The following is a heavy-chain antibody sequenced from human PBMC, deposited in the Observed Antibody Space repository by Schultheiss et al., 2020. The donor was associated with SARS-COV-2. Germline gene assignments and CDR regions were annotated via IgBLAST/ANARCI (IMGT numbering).Heavy chain of an antibody. CDR2: INPSGGST. J-gene: IGHJ6*04. D-gene: IGHD2-2*01. V-gene: IGHV1-46*01. Sequence: ASVKVSCMTSGYTFTGYGISWVRQAPGQGLEWMGIINPSGGSTSYAQKFQGRVTMTRDTSTSTVYMELSSLRSEDTAVYYCAKDRRYCSSTSCYSSFDVWGKGTTVTVSS. CDR3: AKDRRYCSSTSCYSSFDV. CDR1: GYTFTGYG.